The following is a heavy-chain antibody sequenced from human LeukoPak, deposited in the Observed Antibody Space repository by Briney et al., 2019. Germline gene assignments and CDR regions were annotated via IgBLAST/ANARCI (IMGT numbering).Heavy chain of an antibody. J-gene: IGHJ4*02. CDR1: GYSFPNYW. CDR2: IYPGDSDT. V-gene: IGHV5-51*01. Sequence: GESLKISCKGSGYSFPNYWIGWVRQMPGKGLEWLGIIYPGDSDTRYSPSFQGQVTISADKSISTAYLQWSSLKASDTAMYYCASRLRERFDSWGQGTLVTVSS. D-gene: IGHD5-12*01. CDR3: ASRLRERFDS.